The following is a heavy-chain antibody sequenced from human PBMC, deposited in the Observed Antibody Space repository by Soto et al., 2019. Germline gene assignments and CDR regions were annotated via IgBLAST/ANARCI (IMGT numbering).Heavy chain of an antibody. Sequence: QVQLVESGGGVVQPGRSLRLSCAASGFTFSSYGMHWVRQAPGKGLEWVAVISYDESNKYYADSVKGRFTISRDNSKNALYLQMNRLRAMDVAVYYCIKGVVVITSDFQRWGQGTLVTVSS. CDR2: ISYDESNK. D-gene: IGHD3-22*01. V-gene: IGHV3-30*18. CDR3: IKGVVVITSDFQR. J-gene: IGHJ1*01. CDR1: GFTFSSYG.